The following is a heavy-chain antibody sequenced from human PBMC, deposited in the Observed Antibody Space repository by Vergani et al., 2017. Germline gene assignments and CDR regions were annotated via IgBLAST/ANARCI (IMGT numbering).Heavy chain of an antibody. CDR1: GYTFTNYA. J-gene: IGHJ5*02. D-gene: IGHD2-15*01. CDR2: INSNSGNP. CDR3: VRTRSGSCTGGSCYSGWFDP. V-gene: IGHV7-4-1*01. Sequence: QVQLVQSGSEVKKPGASVKVSCRASGYTFTNYALNWVRQAPGQGLEWMGWINSNSGNPTYAQGFKGRFFFSLDSSVITSYLQIHSLQPEDTAVYYCVRTRSGSCTGGSCYSGWFDPWGQGTLVTVSS.